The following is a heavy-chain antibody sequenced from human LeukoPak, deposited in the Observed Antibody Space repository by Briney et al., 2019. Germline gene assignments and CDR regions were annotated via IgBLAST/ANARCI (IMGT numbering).Heavy chain of an antibody. D-gene: IGHD3-3*01. CDR3: AREDDFWSGYYHNWFDP. J-gene: IGHJ5*02. Sequence: GGSLRLSCAASGFTFSSYWMHWVRQAPGKGLVWVSRINSDGSSTSYADSVKGRFTISRDNAKNTLYLQMNSLRAEDMAVYYCAREDDFWSGYYHNWFDPWGQGTLVTVSS. CDR1: GFTFSSYW. V-gene: IGHV3-74*01. CDR2: INSDGSST.